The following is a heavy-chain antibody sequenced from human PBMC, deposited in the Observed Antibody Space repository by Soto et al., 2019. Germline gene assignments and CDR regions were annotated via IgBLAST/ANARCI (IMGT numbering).Heavy chain of an antibody. Sequence: VQLVQSGAEVKRPGSSLRVSCKAYGGTFRTYIISWVRQAPGQGLEWMGGIFPIFGRVNYSQKFQGRVTITADESTSTAYVEVYGLRSEDTAVYYCALLTPSTGVYWGQGTLVTVSA. CDR1: GGTFRTYI. CDR2: IFPIFGRV. CDR3: ALLTPSTGVY. J-gene: IGHJ4*02. D-gene: IGHD1-26*01. V-gene: IGHV1-69*01.